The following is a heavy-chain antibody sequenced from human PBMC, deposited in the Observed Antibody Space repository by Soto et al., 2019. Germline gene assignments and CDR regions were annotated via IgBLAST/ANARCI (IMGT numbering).Heavy chain of an antibody. D-gene: IGHD6-6*01. CDR2: IYPGDSDT. Sequence: PGESVTISCEASGYSFTSYCIVWVPQMPGKGLEWMGIIYPGDSDTIYSPSFQGQVTISADKSISTAYLQWSSLKASDTAMYYCASRARSSLHHYGMDVWGQGTTVTVSS. V-gene: IGHV5-51*01. CDR1: GYSFTSYC. J-gene: IGHJ6*01. CDR3: ASRARSSLHHYGMDV.